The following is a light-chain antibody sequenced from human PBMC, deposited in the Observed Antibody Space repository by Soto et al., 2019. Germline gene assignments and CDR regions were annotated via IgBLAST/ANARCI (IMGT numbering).Light chain of an antibody. CDR2: DVS. J-gene: IGLJ1*01. V-gene: IGLV2-14*01. CDR3: SAYTSSSTYV. CDR1: SSDVGGYNY. Sequence: QSVLTHPASVSGSPGQSITISCTGTSSDVGGYNYVSWYQQHPGKAPKLMIYDVSNRPSGVSNRFSGSKSGNTASLTISGLQAEDEADSYCSAYTSSSTYVFGPGTKVTVL.